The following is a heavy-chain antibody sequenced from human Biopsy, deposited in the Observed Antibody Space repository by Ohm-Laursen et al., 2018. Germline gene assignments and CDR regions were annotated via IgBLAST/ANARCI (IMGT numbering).Heavy chain of an antibody. Sequence: GTLSLTCTVSGGSFTGHYWSWVRQPPGKGLEWIGHISYTGYASYNASLKSRVTISVDTSRNHFSLRLSSLTAADTAVYYCARGSNDFGGLYFHRWGQGTLLTVSS. D-gene: IGHD4-23*01. CDR2: ISYTGYA. CDR1: GGSFTGHY. CDR3: ARGSNDFGGLYFHR. V-gene: IGHV4-59*11. J-gene: IGHJ4*02.